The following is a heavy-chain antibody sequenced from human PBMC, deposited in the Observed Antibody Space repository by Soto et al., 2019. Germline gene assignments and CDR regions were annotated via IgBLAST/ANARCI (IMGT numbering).Heavy chain of an antibody. CDR2: IYYSGST. V-gene: IGHV4-39*01. Sequence: SETLSLTCTVSGVSISSSSYYWGWIRQPPGKGLEWIGSIYYSGSTYYNPSLKSRVTISVDTSKNQFSLKLSSVTAADTAVYYCARSDYVGTLDYWGQGTLVTVSS. CDR1: GVSISSSSYY. J-gene: IGHJ4*02. D-gene: IGHD4-17*01. CDR3: ARSDYVGTLDY.